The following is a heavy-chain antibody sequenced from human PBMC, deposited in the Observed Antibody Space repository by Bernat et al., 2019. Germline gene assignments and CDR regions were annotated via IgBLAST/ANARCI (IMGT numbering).Heavy chain of an antibody. CDR2: IYYSGST. D-gene: IGHD6-13*01. CDR1: GGSFSGHY. J-gene: IGHJ4*02. V-gene: IGHV4-34*02. Sequence: QVQLQQWGAGLLKASETLSLTCAVYGGSFSGHYWTWIRQSPGKGLEWIGSIYYSGSTYYNPSLKSRVTISVDTSKNQFSLKLSSVTAADTAVYYCAVYGSGIAAATIDYWGQGTLVTVSS. CDR3: AVYGSGIAAATIDY.